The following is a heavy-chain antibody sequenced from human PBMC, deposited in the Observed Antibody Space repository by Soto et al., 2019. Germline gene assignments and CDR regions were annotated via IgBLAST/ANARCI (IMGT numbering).Heavy chain of an antibody. Sequence: DVQVVESGGGLVQPGRSLRLSCAASGFTFEDHAMHWVRQAPGKGLEWVSGISWNGDILGYAVSVKGRFTISRDNAKNSLHLQMNTLRAEDTALYYCVKGPSSRYQLANNWFDPWGQGTQVTVSS. CDR2: ISWNGDIL. J-gene: IGHJ5*02. CDR1: GFTFEDHA. V-gene: IGHV3-9*01. D-gene: IGHD2-2*01. CDR3: VKGPSSRYQLANNWFDP.